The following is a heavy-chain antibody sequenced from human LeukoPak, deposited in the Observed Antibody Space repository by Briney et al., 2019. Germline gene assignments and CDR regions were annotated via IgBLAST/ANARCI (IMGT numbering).Heavy chain of an antibody. Sequence: GRSLRLSCAASGFMFDTYIMTWVRQAPGKGLEWISYINSINAVYYTDSVQGRFNISRDNAKNSLYLQMNSLRVEDTAMYYCARVSARGYDYWGRGTLVTVSS. CDR1: GFMFDTYI. CDR3: ARVSARGYDY. D-gene: IGHD5-18*01. CDR2: INSINAV. V-gene: IGHV3-48*01. J-gene: IGHJ4*02.